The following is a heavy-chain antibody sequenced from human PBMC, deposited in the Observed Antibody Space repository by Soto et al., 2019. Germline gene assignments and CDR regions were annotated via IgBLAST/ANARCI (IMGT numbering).Heavy chain of an antibody. D-gene: IGHD6-13*01. CDR3: ARDIAAAGMDYYYGMDV. Sequence: QVQLAQSGAEVKKPGASVKVSCKASGYTFTSYAMHWVRQAPGQRLEWMGWINAGNGNTKYSQKFQGRVTITRDTSASTAYMELSSLRSEDTAVYYCARDIAAAGMDYYYGMDVWGQGTTVTVSS. CDR1: GYTFTSYA. V-gene: IGHV1-3*01. J-gene: IGHJ6*02. CDR2: INAGNGNT.